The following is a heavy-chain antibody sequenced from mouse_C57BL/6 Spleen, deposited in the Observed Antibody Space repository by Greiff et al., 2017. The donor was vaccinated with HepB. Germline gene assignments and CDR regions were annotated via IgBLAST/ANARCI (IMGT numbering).Heavy chain of an antibody. CDR3: ARLLWYAMDY. CDR2: INPNNGGT. V-gene: IGHV1-26*01. D-gene: IGHD1-1*02. CDR1: GYTFTDYY. J-gene: IGHJ4*01. Sequence: EVQLQQSGPELVKPGASVKISCKASGYTFTDYYMNWVKQSHGKSLEWIGDINPNNGGTSYNQKFKGKATLTVDKSSSTAYMELRSLTSEDSAVYYWARLLWYAMDYWGQGTSVTVSS.